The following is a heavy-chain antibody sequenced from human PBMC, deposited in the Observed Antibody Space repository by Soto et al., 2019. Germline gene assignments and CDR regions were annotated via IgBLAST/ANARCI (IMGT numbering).Heavy chain of an antibody. V-gene: IGHV4-31*03. CDR2: IYHSGST. J-gene: IGHJ5*02. D-gene: IGHD2-21*01. Sequence: QVQLQESGPGLVKPSQTLSLSCTVSGDSISRCGYYWNWIRQHPRKGLEWIGSIYHSGSTNYNPPLKSRVNMSVDTSKNQLSLELTNVTAADTAVYYCVRDGAGAYGLAWFGPWGQGILVTVSS. CDR3: VRDGAGAYGLAWFGP. CDR1: GDSISRCGYY.